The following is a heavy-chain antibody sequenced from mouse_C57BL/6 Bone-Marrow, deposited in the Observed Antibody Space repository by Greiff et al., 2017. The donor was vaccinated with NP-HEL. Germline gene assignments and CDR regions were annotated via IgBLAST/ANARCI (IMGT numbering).Heavy chain of an antibody. Sequence: QVQLKESGAELARPGASVKLSCKASGYTFTSYGISWVKQRTGQGLEWIGEIYPRSGNTYYNEKFKGKATLTADKSSSTAYMELRSLTSEDSAVYFCANLLWSFYYAMDYWGQGTSVTVSS. D-gene: IGHD2-1*01. V-gene: IGHV1-81*01. J-gene: IGHJ4*01. CDR1: GYTFTSYG. CDR3: ANLLWSFYYAMDY. CDR2: IYPRSGNT.